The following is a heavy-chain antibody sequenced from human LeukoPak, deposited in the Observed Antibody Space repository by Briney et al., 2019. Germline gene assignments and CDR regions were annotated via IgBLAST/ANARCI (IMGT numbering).Heavy chain of an antibody. CDR3: ARSGGVRGHYFDY. Sequence: SQTLSLTCTVSGGSISSGGYYWSWIRQPPGKGLEWIGYIYYSGSTYYNPSLKSRVTISVDTSKNQFSLKLTSVTAADTAVYYCARSGGVRGHYFDYWGRGTLVTVSS. CDR1: GGSISSGGYY. V-gene: IGHV4-30-4*08. J-gene: IGHJ4*02. CDR2: IYYSGST. D-gene: IGHD3-10*01.